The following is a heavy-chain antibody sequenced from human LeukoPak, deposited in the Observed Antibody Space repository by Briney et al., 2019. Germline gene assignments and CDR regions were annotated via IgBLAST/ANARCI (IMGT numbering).Heavy chain of an antibody. J-gene: IGHJ4*02. D-gene: IGHD3-10*01. CDR3: AKGRAGMVRGVCDY. V-gene: IGHV3-30*02. CDR1: GFTFSNSG. Sequence: GGSLRLSCAPSGFTFSNSGMHWVRQAPGKGLHWVAFIRNDGSIRYYADSIKGRFTISRDNSKNTLYLQMSSLRVDDTAVYYCAKGRAGMVRGVCDYWGQGTLVTVSS. CDR2: IRNDGSIR.